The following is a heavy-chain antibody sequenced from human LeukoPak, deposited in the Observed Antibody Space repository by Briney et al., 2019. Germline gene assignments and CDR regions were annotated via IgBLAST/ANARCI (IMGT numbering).Heavy chain of an antibody. V-gene: IGHV4-39*07. D-gene: IGHD5-18*01. CDR1: GGSISSSSYY. J-gene: IGHJ5*02. Sequence: PSETLSLTCTVSGGSISSSSYYWGWIRQPPGKGLEWIGSIYYSGSTYYNPSLKSRVTISVDTSKNQFSLKLSSVTAADTAVYYCLPLRGYSYGDNNWFDPWGQGTLVTVSS. CDR3: LPLRGYSYGDNNWFDP. CDR2: IYYSGST.